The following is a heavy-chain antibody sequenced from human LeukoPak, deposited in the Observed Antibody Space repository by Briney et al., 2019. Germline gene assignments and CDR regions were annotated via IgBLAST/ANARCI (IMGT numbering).Heavy chain of an antibody. J-gene: IGHJ4*02. CDR1: GFTFSSYE. CDR3: ARGYDYVWGSYRPYYFDY. V-gene: IGHV3-48*03. CDR2: ISSSGSTI. Sequence: GGSLRLPCAASGFTFSSYEMNWVRQAPGKGLEWVSYISSSGSTIYYTDSVKGRFTISRDNSKNTLYLQMNSLRAEDTAVYYCARGYDYVWGSYRPYYFDYWGQGTLVTVSS. D-gene: IGHD3-16*02.